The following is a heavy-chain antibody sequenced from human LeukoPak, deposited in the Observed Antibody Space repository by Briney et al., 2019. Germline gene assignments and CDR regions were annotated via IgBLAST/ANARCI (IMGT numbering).Heavy chain of an antibody. Sequence: ASVKVSCKASGYTFTSYAMNWVRQAPGQGLEWMGWINTNTGNPTYAQGFTGRFVFSLDTSVSTAYLQISSLKAEDTAVYYCARGDSSGWYFHFDYWGQGTLVTVSS. J-gene: IGHJ4*02. V-gene: IGHV7-4-1*02. D-gene: IGHD6-19*01. CDR2: INTNTGNP. CDR1: GYTFTSYA. CDR3: ARGDSSGWYFHFDY.